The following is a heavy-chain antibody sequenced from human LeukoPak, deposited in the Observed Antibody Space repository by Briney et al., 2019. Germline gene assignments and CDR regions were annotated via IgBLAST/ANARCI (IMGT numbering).Heavy chain of an antibody. V-gene: IGHV3-23*01. CDR3: AKNMGRWLVTQTGEYIKN. CDR2: ISGSGNDR. Sequence: PGGSLRLSCAASGLTLSHSAMSWVRQAPGKGLEWISTISGSGNDRNYAHSVGGRLIIPRDNSKNTLFLQMNSLRAADTAVYHCAKNMGRWLVTQTGEYIKNWGQGSLVTVPS. J-gene: IGHJ1*01. CDR1: GLTLSHSA. D-gene: IGHD6-19*01.